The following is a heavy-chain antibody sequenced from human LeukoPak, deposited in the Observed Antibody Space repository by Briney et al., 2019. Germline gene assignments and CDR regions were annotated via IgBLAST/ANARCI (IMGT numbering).Heavy chain of an antibody. CDR2: INPNDGTT. J-gene: IGHJ4*02. CDR3: ARTSDYYNNYFDY. CDR1: GYRFTDYY. D-gene: IGHD1-26*01. V-gene: IGHV1-2*02. Sequence: ASVKVSCKASGYRFTDYYVHWVRQAPGRGLEWMAWINPNDGTTNYAQKFQGRVTMITDTSISTAYMELSNLRSDDTAVYYCARTSDYYNNYFDYWGQGTPVTVSS.